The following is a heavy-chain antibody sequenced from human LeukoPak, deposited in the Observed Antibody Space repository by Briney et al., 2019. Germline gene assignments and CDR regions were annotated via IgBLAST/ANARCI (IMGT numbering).Heavy chain of an antibody. CDR1: GGSISSYY. J-gene: IGHJ6*03. D-gene: IGHD2/OR15-2a*01. V-gene: IGHV4-59*08. CDR2: IDYSGST. CDR3: ARQISDYYYYYMDV. Sequence: SETLSLTCTVSGGSISSYYWSWIRQPPGKGLEWIGYIDYSGSTNYNPSLKSRVTISVGTSKNQFSLKLNSVTAADTAMYYCARQISDYYYYYMDVWGEGITVTVSS.